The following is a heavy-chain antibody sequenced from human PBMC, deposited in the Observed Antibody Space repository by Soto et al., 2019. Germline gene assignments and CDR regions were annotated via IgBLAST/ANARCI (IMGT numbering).Heavy chain of an antibody. D-gene: IGHD2-15*01. CDR1: GFTFSSYA. V-gene: IGHV3-23*01. Sequence: EVQLLESGGGLVQPGGSLRLSCAASGFTFSSYAMSWVRQAPGKGLEWVSAISGSGGSTYYADSVKGRFTISRDNSNNTLYLQINSLRAEDTAVYYCAKGSVVAATTYDFRGQGTLVTVSS. CDR2: ISGSGGST. J-gene: IGHJ4*02. CDR3: AKGSVVAATTYDF.